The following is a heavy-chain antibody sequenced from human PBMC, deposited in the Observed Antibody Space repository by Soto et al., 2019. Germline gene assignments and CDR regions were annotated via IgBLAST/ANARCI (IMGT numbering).Heavy chain of an antibody. CDR2: ISYDGSNK. CDR1: GFTFSSYG. CDR3: AKETYYYDSSGYLYYFDY. D-gene: IGHD3-22*01. J-gene: IGHJ4*02. V-gene: IGHV3-30*18. Sequence: QVQLVESGGGVVQPGRSLRPSCAASGFTFSSYGMHWVRQAPGKGLEWVAVISYDGSNKYYADSVKGRFTISRDNSKNTLYLQMNSLRAEDTAVYYCAKETYYYDSSGYLYYFDYWGQGTLVTVSS.